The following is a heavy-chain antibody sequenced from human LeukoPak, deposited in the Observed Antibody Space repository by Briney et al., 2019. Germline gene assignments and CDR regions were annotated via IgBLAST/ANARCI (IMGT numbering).Heavy chain of an antibody. D-gene: IGHD5-12*01. CDR2: IITNLAAT. Sequence: GSSVKVSCKASGSAFSGYTITWVRQAPGQGLEWVGGIITNLAATNYAQKFQGRVTISADDSTSTAYMQLRSLTSEDTAFYYCALAFSGCDRWFPEPPDQWGQGTLVTVSS. CDR1: GSAFSGYT. CDR3: ALAFSGCDRWFPEPPDQ. J-gene: IGHJ4*02. V-gene: IGHV1-69*01.